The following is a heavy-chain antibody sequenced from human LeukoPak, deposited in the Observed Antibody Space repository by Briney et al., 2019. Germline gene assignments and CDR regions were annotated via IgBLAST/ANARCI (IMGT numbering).Heavy chain of an antibody. CDR1: GYTFTGYY. CDR3: ARDRIAAAGLHY. V-gene: IGHV1-2*02. CDR2: INPNSGGT. J-gene: IGHJ4*02. Sequence: ASVKVSCKASGYTFTGYYMHWVRQAPGQGLEWMGWINPNSGGTNYAQKFQGRVTMTRDTSISTAYMELSRLRSDDTAVYYRARDRIAAAGLHYWGQGTLVTVSS. D-gene: IGHD6-13*01.